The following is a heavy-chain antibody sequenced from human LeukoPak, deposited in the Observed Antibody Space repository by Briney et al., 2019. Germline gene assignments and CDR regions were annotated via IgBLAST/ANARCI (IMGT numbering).Heavy chain of an antibody. CDR2: INPNNGGT. CDR1: GYTFTGYY. J-gene: IGHJ4*02. V-gene: IGHV1-2*02. CDR3: ARDYRLQGVDH. Sequence: ASVKVSCKASGYTFTGYYIHWVRQAPGQGLEWMGWINPNNGGTNYAQKFQGRVTMTRDTSISTAYMEVSRLRSDDTAVYYCARDYRLQGVDHWGQGTLVTVSS. D-gene: IGHD4-11*01.